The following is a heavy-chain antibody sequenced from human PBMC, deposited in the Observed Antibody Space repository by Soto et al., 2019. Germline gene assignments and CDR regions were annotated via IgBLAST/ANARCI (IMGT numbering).Heavy chain of an antibody. Sequence: QITLKESGPTLVKPTQTLTLTCTFSGFSLSTSEVGVGWIRQPPGKALEWLALIYWDDDKRYSPSLKSRLTITKDTSKNQVDLTMTNMDPVDTATYYCAHRKWVGTVFDYWGQGTLVTVSS. J-gene: IGHJ4*02. D-gene: IGHD6-19*01. CDR1: GFSLSTSEVG. CDR3: AHRKWVGTVFDY. V-gene: IGHV2-5*02. CDR2: IYWDDDK.